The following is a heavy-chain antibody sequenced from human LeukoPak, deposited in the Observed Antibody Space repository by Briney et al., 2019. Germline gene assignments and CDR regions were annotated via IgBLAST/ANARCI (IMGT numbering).Heavy chain of an antibody. CDR1: GFTFSSYA. J-gene: IGHJ5*02. V-gene: IGHV3-23*01. D-gene: IGHD3-3*01. CDR2: ISGSGGST. CDR3: AKVRGTIFWSGRNWFDP. Sequence: GGSLRLSCAASGFTFSSYAMSWVRQAPGKGLEWVSAISGSGGSTYYADSVKGRFTISRDNSKNTLYLQMNSLRAEDTAVYYCAKVRGTIFWSGRNWFDPWGQGTLVTVSS.